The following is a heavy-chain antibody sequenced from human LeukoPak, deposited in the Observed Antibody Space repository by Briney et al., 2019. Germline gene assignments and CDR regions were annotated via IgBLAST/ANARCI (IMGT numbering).Heavy chain of an antibody. V-gene: IGHV7-4-1*02. J-gene: IGHJ4*02. CDR1: GYTFTSHD. D-gene: IGHD1-26*01. CDR3: ARKLGEVGATNNYFDY. Sequence: GASVKVSCKASGYTFTSHDMHWVRQAPGQGLEWMGWINTNTGNPTYAQGFTGRFVFSLDTSVNTAYLQISSLTAEDTAVYYYARKLGEVGATNNYFDYWGQGTLVTVSS. CDR2: INTNTGNP.